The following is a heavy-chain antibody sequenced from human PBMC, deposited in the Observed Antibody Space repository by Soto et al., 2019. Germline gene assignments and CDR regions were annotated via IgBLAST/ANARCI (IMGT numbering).Heavy chain of an antibody. CDR2: IYYSGTI. CDR3: ARHLAVSGTFNWFDP. J-gene: IGHJ5*02. V-gene: IGHV4-61*08. D-gene: IGHD6-13*01. CDR1: GGSVRSGDCC. Sequence: SETLSLTCTVSGGSVRSGDCCWSWIRQPPGKGLEWIGNIYYSGTIDYSPSLKSRVTISVDASKNQFSLKLSSVTAADTAVYYCARHLAVSGTFNWFDPWGQGTLVTVSS.